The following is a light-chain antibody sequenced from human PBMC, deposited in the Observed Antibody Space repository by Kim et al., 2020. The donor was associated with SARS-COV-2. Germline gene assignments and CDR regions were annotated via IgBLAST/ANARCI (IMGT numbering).Light chain of an antibody. V-gene: IGKV3-20*01. Sequence: PGERATLSSRASQSVSSSYLSWYQQKPGQAPRLLIYGASSRATGSPDRFSGSGSGTDFTLTISRLEPQDFAVYYCQQYGSSPLITFGQGTRLEIK. J-gene: IGKJ5*01. CDR1: QSVSSSY. CDR2: GAS. CDR3: QQYGSSPLIT.